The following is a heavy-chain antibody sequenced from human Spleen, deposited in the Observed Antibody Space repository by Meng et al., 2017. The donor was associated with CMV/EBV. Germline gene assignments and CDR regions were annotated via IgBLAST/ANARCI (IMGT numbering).Heavy chain of an antibody. V-gene: IGHV3-48*03. CDR1: GFTFSAYD. J-gene: IGHJ4*02. CDR2: ISSNGTAI. Sequence: GGPLRLSCAASGFTFSAYDMNWVRQAPGKGLEWVSYISSNGTAIYYGDSVKGRLTISRDNAKNSLYLHMNSLTAEDTAVYYCARASSGYYMNYWGQGTLVTVSS. CDR3: ARASSGYYMNY. D-gene: IGHD3-3*01.